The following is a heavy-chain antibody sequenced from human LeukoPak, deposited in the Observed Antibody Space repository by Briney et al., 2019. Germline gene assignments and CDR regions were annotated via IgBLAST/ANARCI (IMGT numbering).Heavy chain of an antibody. CDR1: GFTVSSNY. V-gene: IGHV3-66*01. J-gene: IGHJ4*02. Sequence: GGSLILSCAASGFTVSSNYMSWVRQAPGKGLEWVSIIYAGGYTYYADSVKDRFTISRDNSKNTLYLQMNSLRAEDTAVYYCAKDHPRGGFGEFSFDYWGQGTLVTVSS. CDR3: AKDHPRGGFGEFSFDY. CDR2: IYAGGYT. D-gene: IGHD3-10*01.